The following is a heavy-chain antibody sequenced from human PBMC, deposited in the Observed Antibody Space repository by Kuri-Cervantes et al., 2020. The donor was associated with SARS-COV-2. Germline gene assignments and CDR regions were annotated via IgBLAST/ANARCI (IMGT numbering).Heavy chain of an antibody. CDR1: GGSISSGSYY. D-gene: IGHD2-2*01. V-gene: IGHV4-61*02. Sequence: LRLSCTVSGGSISSGSYYWSWIRQPAGKGLEWIGRIYTSGSTNYNPSLKSRVTISVDTSKNQFSLKLSSVTAADTAVYYYARAAGPAARTSWFDPWGQGTLVTVSS. CDR3: ARAAGPAARTSWFDP. J-gene: IGHJ5*02. CDR2: IYTSGST.